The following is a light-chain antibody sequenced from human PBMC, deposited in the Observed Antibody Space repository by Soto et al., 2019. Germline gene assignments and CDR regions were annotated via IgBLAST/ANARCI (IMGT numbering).Light chain of an antibody. Sequence: SPLTRPASGSGSPGQWIPISCTGTSSDVGAYNYVSWYQQFPGKAPKLMIYEVTNRPSGVSNRFSGSKSGNTASLTISGLQAEDEGDYYCTSFTTSSTYVFGTGTKVTVL. V-gene: IGLV2-14*01. CDR2: EVT. J-gene: IGLJ1*01. CDR1: SSDVGAYNY. CDR3: TSFTTSSTYV.